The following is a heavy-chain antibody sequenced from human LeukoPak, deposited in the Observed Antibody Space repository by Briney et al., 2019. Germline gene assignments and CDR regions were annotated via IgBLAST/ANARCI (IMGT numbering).Heavy chain of an antibody. V-gene: IGHV5-51*01. J-gene: IGHJ5*02. D-gene: IGHD6-13*01. CDR2: IYPGDSRT. CDR1: GYSFTSHW. CDR3: VCRDLSSTWSYP. Sequence: GASLQISCKGIGYSFTSHWIGWVRQMPGKGLELMGVIYPGDSRTRYNPSFQGQVTISVDKSISTAYLQWVTLKASDTAMYYCVCRDLSSTWSYPWGQGTLVTVSS.